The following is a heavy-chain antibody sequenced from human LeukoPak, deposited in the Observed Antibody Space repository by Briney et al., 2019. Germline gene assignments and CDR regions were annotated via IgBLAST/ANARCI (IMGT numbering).Heavy chain of an antibody. CDR1: GFTLSTHT. J-gene: IGHJ5*02. V-gene: IGHV3-21*01. CDR2: FTRSNYI. Sequence: PGGSLRLSCAASGFTLSTHTMDWVRQVPGKGLEWVSSFTRSNYIYYADSVKGQFTISRDNAKNSLYLQMNSLRAEDTAVYYCAKALIEGSTGFDPWGQGTLVTVSS. CDR3: AKALIEGSTGFDP. D-gene: IGHD5/OR15-5a*01.